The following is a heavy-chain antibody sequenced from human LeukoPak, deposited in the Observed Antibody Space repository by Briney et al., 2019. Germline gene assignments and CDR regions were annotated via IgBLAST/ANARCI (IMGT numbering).Heavy chain of an antibody. CDR1: GFTFSSYS. CDR2: IKYDGSAT. D-gene: IGHD3-3*01. Sequence: GGSLRLSCAASGFTFSSYSMNWVRQAPGKGLVWVSHIKYDGSATNYADSVKGRFTIPRDNAKNTLYLQMNSLRAEDTAVYYCVSGSLQSGYNFDYWGQGALVTVSS. J-gene: IGHJ4*02. CDR3: VSGSLQSGYNFDY. V-gene: IGHV3-74*01.